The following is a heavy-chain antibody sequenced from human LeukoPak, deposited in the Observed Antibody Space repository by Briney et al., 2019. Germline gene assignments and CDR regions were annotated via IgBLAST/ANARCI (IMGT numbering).Heavy chain of an antibody. D-gene: IGHD3-22*01. Sequence: GASVKVSCKASGGTFSSYAISWVRQAPGQGLEWMGRITPILGIANYAQKFQGRVAITADKSTSTAYMELSSLRSEDTAVYYCARPKLGSYYYDSSGGSGAFDIWGQGTMVTVSS. V-gene: IGHV1-69*04. CDR2: ITPILGIA. CDR1: GGTFSSYA. CDR3: ARPKLGSYYYDSSGGSGAFDI. J-gene: IGHJ3*02.